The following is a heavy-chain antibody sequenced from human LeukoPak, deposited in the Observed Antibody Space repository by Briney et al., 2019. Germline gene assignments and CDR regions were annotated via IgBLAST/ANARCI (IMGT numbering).Heavy chain of an antibody. J-gene: IGHJ4*02. CDR2: INHSGST. V-gene: IGHV4-34*01. D-gene: IGHD5-18*01. CDR1: GGSFSGYY. Sequence: SETLSLTCAVYGGSFSGYYWSWIRQPPGKGLEWIGEINHSGSTNYNPSLKSRVTISVDTSKNQFSLKLSSVTAADTAVYYCAGARPGYSYGAYFDYWGQGTLVTVSS. CDR3: AGARPGYSYGAYFDY.